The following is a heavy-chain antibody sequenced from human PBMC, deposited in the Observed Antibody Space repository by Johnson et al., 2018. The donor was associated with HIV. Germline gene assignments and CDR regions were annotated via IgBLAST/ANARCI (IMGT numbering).Heavy chain of an antibody. D-gene: IGHD4-17*01. CDR3: ARVRPNPTVTTRGAAFDI. V-gene: IGHV3-30-3*01. J-gene: IGHJ3*02. CDR2: ISYDGSNK. CDR1: GFTFSSYD. Sequence: VQLVESGGGVVQPGRSLRLSCEASGFTFSSYDMHWVRQAPGKGLEWVAVISYDGSNKYYADSVKDRFTISRDNSKNTLCLQMNSLRAEDTAVYYCARVRPNPTVTTRGAAFDIWGKGTMVTVSS.